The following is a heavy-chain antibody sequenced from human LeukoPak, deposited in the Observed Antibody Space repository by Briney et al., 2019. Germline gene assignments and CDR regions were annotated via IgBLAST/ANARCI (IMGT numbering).Heavy chain of an antibody. V-gene: IGHV1-18*01. CDR1: GYTFTSYV. CDR2: ISAYNGNT. Sequence: ASVKVSCKASGYTFTSYVISWVRQAPGQGLEWMGWISAYNGNTNNAQKLQGRVTMTTDTSTSTAYMELRSLRSDDTAVYYCARDIAVFGVVIFHYWGQGTLVTVSS. J-gene: IGHJ4*02. CDR3: ARDIAVFGVVIFHY. D-gene: IGHD3-3*01.